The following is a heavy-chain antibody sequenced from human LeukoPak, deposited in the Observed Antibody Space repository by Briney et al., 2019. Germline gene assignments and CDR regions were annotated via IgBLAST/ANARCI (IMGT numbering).Heavy chain of an antibody. J-gene: IGHJ4*02. CDR1: GGSISSYY. CDR2: IYYSGST. V-gene: IGHV4-59*01. Sequence: PSETLSLTCTVSGGSISSYYWSWIRQPPGKGLGWIGYIYYSGSTNYNPSLKSRVTISVDTSKNQFSLKLSSVTAADTAVYYCAHNLGYSYGIGYWGQGTLVTVSS. D-gene: IGHD5-18*01. CDR3: AHNLGYSYGIGY.